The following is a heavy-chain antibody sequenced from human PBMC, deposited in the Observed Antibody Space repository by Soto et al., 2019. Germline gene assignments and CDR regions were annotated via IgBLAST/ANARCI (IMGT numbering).Heavy chain of an antibody. J-gene: IGHJ4*02. Sequence: ASVKVSCKASGYFFTAFAIHWVRQAPGQRLEWMGWINIDTGNTKYSRNLQGRVTITRDTSASTAYMKLSSLRSEDTAVYYCSVTGGGYWGQGTLVTVSS. V-gene: IGHV1-3*04. CDR1: GYFFTAFA. CDR2: INIDTGNT. D-gene: IGHD2-8*02. CDR3: SVTGGGY.